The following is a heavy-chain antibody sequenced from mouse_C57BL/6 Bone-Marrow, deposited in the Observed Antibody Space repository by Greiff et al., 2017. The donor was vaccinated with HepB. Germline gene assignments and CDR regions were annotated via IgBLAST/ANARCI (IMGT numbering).Heavy chain of an antibody. J-gene: IGHJ3*01. CDR1: GYTFTSYW. Sequence: QVQLKQPGAELVRPGTSVKLSCKASGYTFTSYWMHWVKQRPGQGLEWIGVIDPSDSYTNYNQKFKGKATLTVDTSSSTAYMQLSSLTSEDSAVYYCAREGIYYGIPWFAYWGQGTLVTVSA. CDR3: AREGIYYGIPWFAY. D-gene: IGHD2-1*01. CDR2: IDPSDSYT. V-gene: IGHV1-59*01.